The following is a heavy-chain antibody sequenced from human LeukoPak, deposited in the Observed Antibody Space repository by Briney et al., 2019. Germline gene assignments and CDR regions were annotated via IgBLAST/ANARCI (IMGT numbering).Heavy chain of an antibody. J-gene: IGHJ4*02. CDR3: ARDHRGVRDYFDY. CDR2: ISYDGSNK. CDR1: GFTFSSYA. V-gene: IGHV3-30-3*01. D-gene: IGHD3-10*01. Sequence: GRSLRLSCAATGFTFSSYAMHWVRQAPGKGLEWVAVISYDGSNKYYADSVKGRFTISRDNSKNTLYLQMNSLRAEDTAVYYCARDHRGVRDYFDYWGQGTLVTVSS.